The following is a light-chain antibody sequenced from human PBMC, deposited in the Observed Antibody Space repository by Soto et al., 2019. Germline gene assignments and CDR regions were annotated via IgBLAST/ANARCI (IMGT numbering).Light chain of an antibody. CDR2: WAS. CDR3: QTYYRVPLT. V-gene: IGKV4-1*01. Sequence: DVVMTQSPDSLALSLGERATINCKSSQSLLSSSDNRNYLAWFQQKVGQPPKLLIRWASTRESGGPDRFSASGSATDVTLTINSLQAEDVAVYYCQTYYRVPLTFGGGTKVELK. J-gene: IGKJ4*01. CDR1: QSLLSSSDNRNY.